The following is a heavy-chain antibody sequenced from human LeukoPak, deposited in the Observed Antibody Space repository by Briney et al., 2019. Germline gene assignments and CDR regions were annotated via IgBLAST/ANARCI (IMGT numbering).Heavy chain of an antibody. CDR1: GGSFSGYY. CDR2: INHSGST. CDR3: ARCVYGVSTYYFDY. Sequence: PSETLSLTCAVYGGSFSGYYWSWIRQPPGKGLEWIGEINHSGSTNYNPSLKSRVTISVDTSKNQFSLKLSSVTAADTAVYYCARCVYGVSTYYFDYWGQGNLVTVSS. J-gene: IGHJ4*02. D-gene: IGHD4-17*01. V-gene: IGHV4-34*01.